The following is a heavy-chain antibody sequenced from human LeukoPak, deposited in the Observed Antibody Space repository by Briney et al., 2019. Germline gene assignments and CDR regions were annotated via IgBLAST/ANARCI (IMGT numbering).Heavy chain of an antibody. CDR1: GYIFTSYW. CDR3: ARPDLGYGSGSYSTYFDY. Sequence: GESLKISCKGSGYIFTSYWIGWVRQMPGKGLEWMGIIYPGDSDTRYSPSFQGQVTISADKSISTAYLQWSSLKASDTAMYYCARPDLGYGSGSYSTYFDYWGQGTLVTVSS. D-gene: IGHD3-10*01. CDR2: IYPGDSDT. J-gene: IGHJ4*02. V-gene: IGHV5-51*01.